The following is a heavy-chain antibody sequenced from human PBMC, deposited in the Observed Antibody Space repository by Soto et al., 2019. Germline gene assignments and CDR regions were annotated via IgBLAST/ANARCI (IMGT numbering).Heavy chain of an antibody. D-gene: IGHD6-6*01. V-gene: IGHV4-31*03. CDR3: ARAFLDSSAFDY. CDR2: IYYSGST. CDR1: GGSISSGGYY. Sequence: TLSLTCTVSGGSISSGGYYWSWIRQHPGKGLEWIGYIYYSGSTYYNPSLKSRVTISVDTSKNQFSLKLSSVTAADTAVYYCARAFLDSSAFDYWGQGTLVTVSS. J-gene: IGHJ4*02.